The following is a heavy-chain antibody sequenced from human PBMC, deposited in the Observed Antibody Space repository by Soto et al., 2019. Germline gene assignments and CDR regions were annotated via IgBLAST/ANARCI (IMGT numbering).Heavy chain of an antibody. CDR1: GYSISSGYY. CDR2: IYHSGST. D-gene: IGHD6-6*01. Sequence: PSETLSLTCAVSGYSISSGYYLAWIRQPPGKGLEWIGSIYHSGSTYYNPSLKSRVTISVDTSKNQFSLKLTSVTAADTAVYSCARGLVAARPLDVWGQGTTVTVSS. J-gene: IGHJ6*02. CDR3: ARGLVAARPLDV. V-gene: IGHV4-38-2*01.